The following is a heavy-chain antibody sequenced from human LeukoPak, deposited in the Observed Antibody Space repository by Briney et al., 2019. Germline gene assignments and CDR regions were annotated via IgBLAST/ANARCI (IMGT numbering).Heavy chain of an antibody. CDR2: INHSGST. J-gene: IGHJ6*02. CDR1: GGSFSGYY. D-gene: IGHD3-10*01. CDR3: ARFSSGFYGSGSYSAAGMDV. V-gene: IGHV4-34*01. Sequence: SETLSLTCAVCGGSFSGYYWSWIRQPPGKGLEWIGEINHSGSTNYNPSLKSRVTIPVDTSKNQFSLKLSSVTAADTAVYYCARFSSGFYGSGSYSAAGMDVWGQGTTVTVSS.